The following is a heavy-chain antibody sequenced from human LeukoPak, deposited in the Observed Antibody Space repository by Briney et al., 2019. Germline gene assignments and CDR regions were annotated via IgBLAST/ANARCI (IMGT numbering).Heavy chain of an antibody. CDR3: AELGITMIGGV. J-gene: IGHJ6*04. D-gene: IGHD3-10*02. Sequence: PGGSLRLSCAASGFTLSGYAMKWVRQAPGEGLGWVSGISGSGGSTYYADSVKGRFTISRDNAKNSLYLQMNSLRAEDTAVYYCAELGITMIGGVWGKGTTVTISS. V-gene: IGHV3-23*01. CDR2: ISGSGGST. CDR1: GFTLSGYA.